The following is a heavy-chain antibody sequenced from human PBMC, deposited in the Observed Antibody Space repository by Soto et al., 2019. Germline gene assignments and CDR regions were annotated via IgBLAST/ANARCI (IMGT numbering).Heavy chain of an antibody. V-gene: IGHV1-18*01. D-gene: IGHD5-18*01. J-gene: IGHJ6*02. Sequence: ASVNVSCKASGYTFTSYGISWVRQAPGQGLEWMGWISAYNGNTNYAQKLQGRVTMTTDTSTSTAYMELRSLRSDDTAVYYCARAEQGGYSYGYSYYYYGMDVWGQGTTVTVSS. CDR3: ARAEQGGYSYGYSYYYYGMDV. CDR1: GYTFTSYG. CDR2: ISAYNGNT.